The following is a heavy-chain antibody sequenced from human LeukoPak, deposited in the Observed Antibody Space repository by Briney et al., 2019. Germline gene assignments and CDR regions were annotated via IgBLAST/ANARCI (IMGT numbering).Heavy chain of an antibody. D-gene: IGHD3-3*01. CDR2: IYSGGST. Sequence: GGSLRLSCAASGFTVSSNYMSWVRQAPGKGLEWVSVIYSGGSTYYADSVKGRFTISRDNSKNTLYLQMNSLRAEDTAVYYCARVGYPIYDFWSGLVWFDPWGQGTLVTVSS. CDR3: ARVGYPIYDFWSGLVWFDP. J-gene: IGHJ5*02. CDR1: GFTVSSNY. V-gene: IGHV3-53*01.